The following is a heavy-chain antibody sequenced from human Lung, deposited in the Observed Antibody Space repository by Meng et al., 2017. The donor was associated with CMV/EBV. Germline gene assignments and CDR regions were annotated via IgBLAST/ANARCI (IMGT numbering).Heavy chain of an antibody. CDR1: GFTFSDFA. CDR3: AMGSDAYA. CDR2: ITKEGTT. V-gene: IGHV3-23*01. Sequence: EVGLLGGGGGLVKPGGSLRLSCAASGFTFSDFAMTWVRQVPGQGLEWVSIITKEGTTYYAESVKGRFSITRDNFKNTVYVDMKTLRAEDTALYYCAMGSDAYAWGQGTLVTVSS. J-gene: IGHJ5*02. D-gene: IGHD3-16*01.